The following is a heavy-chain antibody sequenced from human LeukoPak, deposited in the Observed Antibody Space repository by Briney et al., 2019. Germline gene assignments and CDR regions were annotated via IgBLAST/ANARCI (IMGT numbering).Heavy chain of an antibody. D-gene: IGHD3-3*01. J-gene: IGHJ6*02. V-gene: IGHV4-28*01. CDR1: GYSISSSNW. Sequence: PSETLSLTCAVSGYSISSSNWWGWIRQPPGKGLEWIGYIYYSGSTYYNPSLKSRVTMSVDTSKNQFSLKLSSVTAVDTAVYYCARGYYDFWSGYYTVGYYYYGMDVWGQGTTVTVSS. CDR2: IYYSGST. CDR3: ARGYYDFWSGYYTVGYYYYGMDV.